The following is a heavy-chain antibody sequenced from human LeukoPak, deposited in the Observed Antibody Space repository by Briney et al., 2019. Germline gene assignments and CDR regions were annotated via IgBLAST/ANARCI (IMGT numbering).Heavy chain of an antibody. V-gene: IGHV3-23*01. CDR2: ICGSGGST. J-gene: IGHJ4*02. Sequence: GGSLRLSCAASGFTFSSYAMSWVRQAPGKGRGWVSAICGSGGSTYYAGSVKGRFTISRDNSKNTLYLQMNSLRAEDTAVYYCAKDMYYGSGSSPYYFDYWGQGTLVTVSS. D-gene: IGHD3-10*01. CDR1: GFTFSSYA. CDR3: AKDMYYGSGSSPYYFDY.